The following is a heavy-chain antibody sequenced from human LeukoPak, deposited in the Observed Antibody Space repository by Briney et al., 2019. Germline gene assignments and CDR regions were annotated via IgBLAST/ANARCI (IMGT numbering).Heavy chain of an antibody. CDR2: INTDGSST. D-gene: IGHD5-18*01. Sequence: GGSLRLSCAASGFTFSSYWMHWVRHAPGEGLVRVSRINTDGSSTTYADSVKGRFTISRDNAQNTLYLQMNSLRAEDTAVYYCARVIRGYSYGDYFYYYMDVWGKGTTVTVSS. J-gene: IGHJ6*03. CDR3: ARVIRGYSYGDYFYYYMDV. CDR1: GFTFSSYW. V-gene: IGHV3-74*01.